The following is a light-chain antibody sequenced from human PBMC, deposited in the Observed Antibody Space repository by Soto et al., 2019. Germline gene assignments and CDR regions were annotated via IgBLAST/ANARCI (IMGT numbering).Light chain of an antibody. CDR3: SSYTMSSTVV. V-gene: IGLV2-14*01. CDR2: EVN. CDR1: SSDVGGYNY. J-gene: IGLJ2*01. Sequence: QSALTQPASVSGSPGQSITISCTGTSSDVGGYNYVSWYQHHPGKAPKLMIDEVNDRPSGVSNRFSASKSGNTASLTISGLQPEDEADYYCSSYTMSSTVVFGGGTKVTVL.